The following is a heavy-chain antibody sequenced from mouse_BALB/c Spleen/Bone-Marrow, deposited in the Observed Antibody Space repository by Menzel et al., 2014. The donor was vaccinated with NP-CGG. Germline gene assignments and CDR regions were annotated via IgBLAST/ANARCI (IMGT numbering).Heavy chain of an antibody. CDR3: ARGNDGYRTWFDY. J-gene: IGHJ3*01. CDR1: GYSFTDYN. Sequence: VQLQQSGPELEKPGASVKMSCKASGYSFTDYNMNWVKRSNGKSLEWIGNIDPSYGGTTYNQKFKGKATLTVDKSSSTVYMQLKSLTSEDSAVYYCARGNDGYRTWFDYWGQGTLVTVSA. CDR2: IDPSYGGT. D-gene: IGHD2-3*01. V-gene: IGHV1-39*01.